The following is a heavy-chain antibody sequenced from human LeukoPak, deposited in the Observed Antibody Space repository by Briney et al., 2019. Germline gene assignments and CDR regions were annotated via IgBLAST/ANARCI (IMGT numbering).Heavy chain of an antibody. CDR2: INPNSGGT. D-gene: IGHD2-2*01. V-gene: IGHV1-2*02. CDR3: ARARLRSVVVPAALGGY. CDR1: GYTFTGYY. Sequence: VASVKASCKASGYTFTGYYMHWVRQAPGQGLEWMGWINPNSGGTNYAQKFQGRVTMTRDTSISTAYMELSRLRSDDTAVYYCARARLRSVVVPAALGGYWGQGTLVTVSS. J-gene: IGHJ4*02.